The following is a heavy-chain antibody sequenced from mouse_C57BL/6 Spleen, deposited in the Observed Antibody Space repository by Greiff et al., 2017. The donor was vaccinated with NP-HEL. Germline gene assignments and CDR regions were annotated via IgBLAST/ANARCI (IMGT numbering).Heavy chain of an antibody. CDR1: GFTFSSYG. J-gene: IGHJ1*03. Sequence: VQLKQSGGDLVKPGGSLKLSCAASGFTFSSYGMSWVRQTPDKRLEWVATISSGGSYTYYPDSVKGRFTISRDNAKNTLYLQMSSLKSEDTAMYYCARHYGYDRYFDVWGTGTTVTVSS. V-gene: IGHV5-6*01. CDR3: ARHYGYDRYFDV. D-gene: IGHD2-2*01. CDR2: ISSGGSYT.